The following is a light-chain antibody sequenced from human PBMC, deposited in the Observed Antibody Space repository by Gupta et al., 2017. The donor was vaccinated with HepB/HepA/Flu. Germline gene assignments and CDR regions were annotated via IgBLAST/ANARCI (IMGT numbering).Light chain of an antibody. CDR2: AAS. Sequence: DIQMTQSPSSLSASVGDRVTITCRASQSITGYLNWYQQKPGKAPKLLIYAASSLQSGVPSRFSGSGYGTDFTLTISSRQPEDFATYYCQQSYSTPPLTFGGGTKVEIK. CDR1: QSITGY. V-gene: IGKV1-39*01. CDR3: QQSYSTPPLT. J-gene: IGKJ4*01.